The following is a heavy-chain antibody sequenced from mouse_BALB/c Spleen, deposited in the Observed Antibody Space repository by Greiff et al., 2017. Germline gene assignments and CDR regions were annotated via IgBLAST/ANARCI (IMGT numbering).Heavy chain of an antibody. V-gene: IGHV5-6-3*01. CDR2: INSNGGST. CDR1: GFTFSSYG. CDR3: ARDYYYKGDY. J-gene: IGHJ4*01. D-gene: IGHD2-12*01. Sequence: EVQLQESGGGLVQPGGSLKLSCAASGFTFSSYGMSWVRQTPDKRLELVATINSNGGSTYYPDSVKGRFTISRDNAKNTLYLQMSSLKSEDTAMYYCARDYYYKGDYWGQGTSVTVSS.